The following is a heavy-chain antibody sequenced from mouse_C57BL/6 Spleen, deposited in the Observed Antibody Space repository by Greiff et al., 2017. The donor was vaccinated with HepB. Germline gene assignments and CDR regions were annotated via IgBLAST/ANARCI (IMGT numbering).Heavy chain of an antibody. CDR2: IDPENGDT. D-gene: IGHD2-1*01. CDR1: GFNIKDDY. CDR3: TTPYVNYVTWFAY. V-gene: IGHV14-4*01. Sequence: EVQLQQSGAELVRPGASVKLSCTASGFNIKDDYMHWVKQRPEQGLEWIGWIDPENGDTEYASKFQGKATITANTSSNTAYLQLSSLTSEDTAVYYCTTPYVNYVTWFAYWGQGTLVTVSA. J-gene: IGHJ3*01.